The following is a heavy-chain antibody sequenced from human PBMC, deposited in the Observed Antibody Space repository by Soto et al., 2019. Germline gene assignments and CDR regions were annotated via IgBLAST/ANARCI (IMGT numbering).Heavy chain of an antibody. D-gene: IGHD2-8*01. CDR3: ARDGNGTPFLYYYYGMDV. J-gene: IGHJ6*02. CDR1: GFTFSSYA. V-gene: IGHV3-30-3*01. Sequence: GGSLRLSCAASGFTFSSYAMHWVRQAPGKGLEWVAVISYDGSNKYYADSVKGRFTISRDNSKNTLYLQMNSLRAEDTAVYYCARDGNGTPFLYYYYGMDVWGQGTTVTVSS. CDR2: ISYDGSNK.